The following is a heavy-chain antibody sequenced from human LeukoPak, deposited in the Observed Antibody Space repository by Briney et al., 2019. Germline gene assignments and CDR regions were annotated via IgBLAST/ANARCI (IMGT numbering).Heavy chain of an antibody. V-gene: IGHV3-33*01. CDR3: ARDYWPGGGYFDY. CDR1: GFTFSSYG. Sequence: PGRSLRLSCAASGFTFSSYGMHWVRQAPGKGLEWVAVIWYDGSNKYYADSVKGRFTISRDNSKNTLYLQMNSLRAEDTAVYYCARDYWPGGGYFDYWGQGTLVTVSS. CDR2: IWYDGSNK. J-gene: IGHJ4*02. D-gene: IGHD2-15*01.